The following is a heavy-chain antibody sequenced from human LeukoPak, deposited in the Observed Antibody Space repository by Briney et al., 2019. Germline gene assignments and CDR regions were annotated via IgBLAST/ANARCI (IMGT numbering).Heavy chain of an antibody. V-gene: IGHV1-18*01. J-gene: IGHJ4*02. CDR2: ISAYNGNT. CDR1: GYTFTSYG. D-gene: IGHD3-22*01. CDR3: ARDREHYDSSGYHYFDY. Sequence: ASVKVCCKASGYTFTSYGISWVRQAPGQGLEWMGWISAYNGNTNYAQKLQGRATMTTDTSTSTAYMELRSLRSDDTAVYYCARDREHYDSSGYHYFDYWGQGTLVTVSS.